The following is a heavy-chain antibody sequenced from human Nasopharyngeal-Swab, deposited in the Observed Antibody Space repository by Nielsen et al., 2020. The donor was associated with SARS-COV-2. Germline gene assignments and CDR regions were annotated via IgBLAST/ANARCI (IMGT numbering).Heavy chain of an antibody. CDR1: GFTFSSYD. CDR2: IGTAGDT. J-gene: IGHJ6*02. Sequence: GVLKISCAASGFTFSSYDMHWVRQATGKGLEWVSAIGTAGDTYYPGSVKGRFTISRENAKNSLYLQMNSLRAGDTAVYYCARAGVATSYYYYYGMDVWGQGTTVTVSS. CDR3: ARAGVATSYYYYYGMDV. V-gene: IGHV3-13*01. D-gene: IGHD5-12*01.